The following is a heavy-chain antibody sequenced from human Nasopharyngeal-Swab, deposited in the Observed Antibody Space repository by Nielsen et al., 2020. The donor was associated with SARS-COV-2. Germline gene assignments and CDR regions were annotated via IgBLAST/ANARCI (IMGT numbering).Heavy chain of an antibody. CDR3: ASSRYEVTIFGVVYYGMDV. J-gene: IGHJ6*02. Sequence: GSVKVSCKASGYTFTSYYMHWVRKAPGQGLEWMGIINPSGGSTSYAQKFQGRVTMTRDTSTSTVYMELSSLRSEDTAVYYCASSRYEVTIFGVVYYGMDVWGQGTTVTVSS. D-gene: IGHD3-3*01. CDR2: INPSGGST. CDR1: GYTFTSYY. V-gene: IGHV1-46*01.